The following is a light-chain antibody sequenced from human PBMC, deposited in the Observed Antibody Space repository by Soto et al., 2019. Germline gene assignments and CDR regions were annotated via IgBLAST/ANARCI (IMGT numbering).Light chain of an antibody. Sequence: EIVLTQSPGTLSFSPGERATLSCRSSQSVRSNYLAWYQQKPGQAPRLLIYGASSRATGIPERFSGSGSGTDFTLIISRLEPEDFAVYYCQQYGDSPFTFGPGTRVD. V-gene: IGKV3-20*01. J-gene: IGKJ3*01. CDR2: GAS. CDR1: QSVRSNY. CDR3: QQYGDSPFT.